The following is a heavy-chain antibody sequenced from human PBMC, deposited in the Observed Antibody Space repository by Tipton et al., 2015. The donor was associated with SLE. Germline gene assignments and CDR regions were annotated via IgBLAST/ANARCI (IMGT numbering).Heavy chain of an antibody. J-gene: IGHJ4*02. D-gene: IGHD3-22*01. CDR1: GGSIRTNDYY. CDR3: ARHWVYYYDSGGYPEY. V-gene: IGHV4-39*07. Sequence: TLSLTCTVSGGSIRTNDYYWAWLRQPPGKGREWIGSIFHSGSTYYNPSLKSRVTISVDTSKNQFSLKLSSVTAADTAVYYGARHWVYYYDSGGYPEYWGQGTLVTVSS. CDR2: IFHSGST.